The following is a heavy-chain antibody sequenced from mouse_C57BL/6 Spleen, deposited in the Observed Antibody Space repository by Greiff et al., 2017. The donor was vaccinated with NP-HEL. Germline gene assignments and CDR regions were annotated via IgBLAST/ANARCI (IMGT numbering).Heavy chain of an antibody. CDR2: IYPGDGDT. CDR3: AREYYGSSYWYFDV. D-gene: IGHD1-1*01. CDR1: GYAFSSSW. Sequence: VKLMESGPELVKPGASVKISCKASGYAFSSSWMNWVKQRPGKGLEWIGRIYPGDGDTNYNGKFKGKATLTADKSSSTAYMQLSSLTSEDSAVYFCAREYYGSSYWYFDVWGTGTTVTVSS. J-gene: IGHJ1*03. V-gene: IGHV1-82*01.